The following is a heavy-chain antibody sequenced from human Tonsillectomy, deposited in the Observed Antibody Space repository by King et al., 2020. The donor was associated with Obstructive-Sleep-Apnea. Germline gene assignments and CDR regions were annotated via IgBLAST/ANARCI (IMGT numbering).Heavy chain of an antibody. J-gene: IGHJ5*02. CDR2: ISWNSGSI. CDR1: GFTFDDYA. Sequence: QLVQSGGGLVQPGRSLRLSCAASGFTFDDYAMHWVRQAPGKGLEWVSCISWNSGSIGYADSVKGRFTISRDNAKSSLYLQMNSLRAEDTALYYCAKVGYSSSWSWGQGTLVSVSS. CDR3: AKVGYSSSWS. D-gene: IGHD6-13*01. V-gene: IGHV3-9*01.